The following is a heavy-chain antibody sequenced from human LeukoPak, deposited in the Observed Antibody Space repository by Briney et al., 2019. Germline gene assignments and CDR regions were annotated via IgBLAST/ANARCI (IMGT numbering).Heavy chain of an antibody. V-gene: IGHV1-8*03. CDR1: GYIFTTYD. CDR3: ARRKFLGWFDP. J-gene: IGHJ5*02. CDR2: LNHYSGNA. Sequence: ASVTVSCKASGYIFTTYDIGWVRQATGQGLEWMGWLNHYSGNAGYAQEFQGRVTISRNTSISTAYMELSSLRSDDTAIYYCARRKFLGWFDPWGQGTLVTASS. D-gene: IGHD7-27*01.